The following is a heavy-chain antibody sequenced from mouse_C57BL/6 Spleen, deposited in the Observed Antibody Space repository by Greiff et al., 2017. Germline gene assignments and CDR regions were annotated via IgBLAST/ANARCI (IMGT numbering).Heavy chain of an antibody. CDR3: AREGDYGSSPFWYFDV. D-gene: IGHD1-1*01. V-gene: IGHV5-16*01. Sequence: EVQRVESEGGLVQPGSSMKLSCTASGFTFSDYYMAWVRQVPEKGLEWVANINYDGSSTYYLDSLKSRFIISRDNAKNILYLQMSSLKSEDTATYYCAREGDYGSSPFWYFDVWGTGTTVTVSS. J-gene: IGHJ1*03. CDR1: GFTFSDYY. CDR2: INYDGSST.